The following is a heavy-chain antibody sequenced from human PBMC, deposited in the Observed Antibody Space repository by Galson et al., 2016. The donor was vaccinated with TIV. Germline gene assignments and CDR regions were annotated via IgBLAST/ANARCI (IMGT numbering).Heavy chain of an antibody. CDR2: INPITGVT. Sequence: QSGAEVKKPGEALKISCKASGSAFTDYHIHWVREAPGQGLQWLGRINPITGVTVSGHKFLGRVTMTRDTSISTAYMELGAVQSDDTAIYYCARRYCSVGGCHRDGMDVWGQGTTVTVSS. CDR3: ARRYCSVGGCHRDGMDV. D-gene: IGHD2-15*01. CDR1: GSAFTDYH. V-gene: IGHV1-2*06. J-gene: IGHJ6*02.